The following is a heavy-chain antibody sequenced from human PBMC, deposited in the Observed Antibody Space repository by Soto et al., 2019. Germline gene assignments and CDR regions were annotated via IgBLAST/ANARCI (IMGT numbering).Heavy chain of an antibody. CDR3: ASLSGRSSSLLEYYYYGMDV. V-gene: IGHV1-69*01. Sequence: QVQLVQSGAEVKKPGSSVKVSCKASGGTFSSYAISWVRQAPGQGLEWMGGIIPIIGTANYAQKFQGRVTITADESTSTAYMELSSLRSEDTAVYYCASLSGRSSSLLEYYYYGMDVWGQGTTVTVSS. CDR2: IIPIIGTA. D-gene: IGHD6-6*01. J-gene: IGHJ6*02. CDR1: GGTFSSYA.